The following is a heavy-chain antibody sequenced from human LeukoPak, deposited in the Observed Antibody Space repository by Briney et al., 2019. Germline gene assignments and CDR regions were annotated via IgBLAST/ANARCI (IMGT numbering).Heavy chain of an antibody. CDR3: ARDPGANY. CDR1: GGSISSSIYY. Sequence: SETLSLTCTVSGGSISSSIYYWGWIRQPPGRGLEWIGSIYYSGSTYYNPSLKSRVTISVDTSKNQFSLKLSSVTAADTAVYYCARDPGANYWGQGTLVTVSS. V-gene: IGHV4-39*07. J-gene: IGHJ4*02. CDR2: IYYSGST.